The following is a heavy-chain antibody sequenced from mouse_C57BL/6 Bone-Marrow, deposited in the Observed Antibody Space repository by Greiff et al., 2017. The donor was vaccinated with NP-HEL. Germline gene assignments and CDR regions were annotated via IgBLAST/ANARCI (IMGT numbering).Heavy chain of an antibody. CDR2: INPYNGGT. V-gene: IGHV1-19*01. CDR1: GYTFTDYY. CDR3: ARWGYGHYPYYFDY. Sequence: EVQLQQSGPVLVKPGASVKMSCKASGYTFTDYYMNWVQQSHGKSLEWIGVINPYNGGTSYNQKFKGKATLTVDKSSSTAYMELNSLTSEDSAVYYCARWGYGHYPYYFDYWGQGTTLTVSS. J-gene: IGHJ2*01. D-gene: IGHD2-10*02.